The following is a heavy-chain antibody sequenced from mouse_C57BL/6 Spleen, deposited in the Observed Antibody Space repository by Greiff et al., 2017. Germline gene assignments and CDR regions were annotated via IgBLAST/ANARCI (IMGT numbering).Heavy chain of an antibody. D-gene: IGHD2-1*01. CDR2: ISYDGSN. CDR1: GYSITSGYY. J-gene: IGHJ3*01. CDR3: ARDYGNSQAWFAY. V-gene: IGHV3-6*01. Sequence: EVKLEESGPGLVKPSQSLSLTCSVTGYSITSGYYWNWIRQFPGNKLEWMGYISYDGSNNYNPSLKNRISITRDTSKNQFFLKLNSVTTEDTATYYCARDYGNSQAWFAYWGQGTLVTVSA.